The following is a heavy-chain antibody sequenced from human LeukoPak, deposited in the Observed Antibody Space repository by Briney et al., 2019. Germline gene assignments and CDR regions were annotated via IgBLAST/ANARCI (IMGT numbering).Heavy chain of an antibody. V-gene: IGHV3-23*01. CDR2: ISGSGGST. CDR3: ARDQDDILTGYFDY. D-gene: IGHD3-9*01. Sequence: TGGSLRLSCAASGFTFSSYGMSWVRQAPGKGLEWVSAISGSGGSTYYADSVKGRFTTSRDNAKNSLYLQMNSLRAEDTAVYYCARDQDDILTGYFDYWGQGTMATVSS. CDR1: GFTFSSYG. J-gene: IGHJ4*03.